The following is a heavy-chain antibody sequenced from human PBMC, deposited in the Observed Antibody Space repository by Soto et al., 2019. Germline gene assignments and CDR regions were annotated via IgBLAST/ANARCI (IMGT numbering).Heavy chain of an antibody. CDR2: IYYSGST. CDR1: GGSISSSSYY. V-gene: IGHV4-39*07. D-gene: IGHD3-3*02. CDR3: ASPKIAFYNWFDP. Sequence: SETLSLTCTVSGGSISSSSYYWRWIRQPPGKGLEWIGRIYYSGSTYYNPSLKSRVTISVDTSKNQFSLKLSSVTAADTAVYYCASPKIAFYNWFDPWGQGTLVT. J-gene: IGHJ5*02.